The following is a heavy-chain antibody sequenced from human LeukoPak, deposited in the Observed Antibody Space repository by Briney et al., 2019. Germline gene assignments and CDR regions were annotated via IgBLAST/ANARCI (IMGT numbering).Heavy chain of an antibody. D-gene: IGHD5-12*01. V-gene: IGHV3-7*01. CDR1: GFTFSRSW. CDR2: INPDGDGM. Sequence: GGSLRLSCTASGFTFSRSWMNWIRQAPGKGLEWVANINPDGDGMRFVDSVKGRFTMSRDNAQSSLHLQMNSLRVEDTAFYYCAAWTDRGYSYWGQGVLVTVSA. CDR3: AAWTDRGYSY. J-gene: IGHJ4*02.